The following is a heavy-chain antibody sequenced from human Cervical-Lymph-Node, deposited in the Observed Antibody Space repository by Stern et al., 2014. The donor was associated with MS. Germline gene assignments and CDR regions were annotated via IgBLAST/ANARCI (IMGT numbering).Heavy chain of an antibody. CDR1: GVTFSSYG. D-gene: IGHD2-8*01. CDR3: ARDYEDTSMLFDH. Sequence: VQLGEAGGAVVQPGRSLGLSCAASGVTFSSYGMHWVRQAPGKGLERVTVIAYDGNHKYYAASVKGRFTISRDNSKNTLHLQMNSVTPDDTAIYYCARDYEDTSMLFDHWGQGTLVTVSS. V-gene: IGHV3-30*03. J-gene: IGHJ4*02. CDR2: IAYDGNHK.